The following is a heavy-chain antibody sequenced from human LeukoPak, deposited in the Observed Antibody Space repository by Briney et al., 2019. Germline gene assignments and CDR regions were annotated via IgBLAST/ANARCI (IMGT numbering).Heavy chain of an antibody. D-gene: IGHD6-19*01. V-gene: IGHV3-23*01. CDR2: VNGSGDKT. J-gene: IGHJ4*02. CDR3: AKGKDSSGTWDYFDY. Sequence: GGSLRPSCAASGLTFSSYGMSWVRQAPGKGLEWVSGVNGSGDKTYYADSVKGRFTISRDNSKNTLYLQMNSLRAEDTAVYYCAKGKDSSGTWDYFDYWGQGTLVTVSS. CDR1: GLTFSSYG.